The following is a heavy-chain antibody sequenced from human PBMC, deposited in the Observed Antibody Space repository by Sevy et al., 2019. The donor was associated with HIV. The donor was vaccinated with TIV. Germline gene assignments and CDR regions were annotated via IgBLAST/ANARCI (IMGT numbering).Heavy chain of an antibody. Sequence: GGSLRLSCAASELIFSTYSMNWVRQAPGKGLEWVSYISSSSTTIYYADSVKGRFTISRDNAKNSLFLQMNSLRAEDTAEYYCARRQDNYYDSSGYYSDWYFDLWGRGTLVTVSS. CDR2: ISSSSTTI. D-gene: IGHD3-22*01. CDR1: ELIFSTYS. V-gene: IGHV3-48*01. J-gene: IGHJ2*01. CDR3: ARRQDNYYDSSGYYSDWYFDL.